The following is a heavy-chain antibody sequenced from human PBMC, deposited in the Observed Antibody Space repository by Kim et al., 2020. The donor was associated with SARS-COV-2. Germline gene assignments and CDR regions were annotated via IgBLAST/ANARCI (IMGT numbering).Heavy chain of an antibody. CDR2: IYYSGST. Sequence: SETLSLTCTVSGGSISSYYWSWIRQPPGKGLEWIGYIYYSGSTNYNPSLKSRVTISVDTSKNQFSLKLSSVTAADTAVYYCAGGATKYYFDYWGQGTLVTVSS. D-gene: IGHD1-26*01. CDR1: GGSISSYY. J-gene: IGHJ4*02. CDR3: AGGATKYYFDY. V-gene: IGHV4-59*01.